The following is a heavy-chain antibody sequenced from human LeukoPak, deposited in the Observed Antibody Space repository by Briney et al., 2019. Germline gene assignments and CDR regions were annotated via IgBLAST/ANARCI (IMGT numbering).Heavy chain of an antibody. Sequence: GGSLRLSCAASGFTVDNNYLSWVRQAPGKGLEWVSTIYTGGNTYYAASVKGRFTISRDFSKNTVFLHMNSLRAEDTAMYYCARGDDSGYYDYFDYWGQGALVTVSS. CDR2: IYTGGNT. V-gene: IGHV3-53*01. CDR1: GFTVDNNY. J-gene: IGHJ4*02. CDR3: ARGDDSGYYDYFDY. D-gene: IGHD3-22*01.